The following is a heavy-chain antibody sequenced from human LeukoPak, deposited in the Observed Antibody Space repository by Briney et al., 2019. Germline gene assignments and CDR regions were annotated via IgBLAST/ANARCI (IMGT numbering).Heavy chain of an antibody. CDR2: ISSSSSTI. Sequence: GGSLRLSCAASGFTFSSYNMNWVRQAPGKGLEWVSCISSSSSTIYYADSVKGRFTISRDNAKNSLYLQMNSLRAEDTAVYYCARVRAAAGYYYYYMDVWGKGTTVTVSS. V-gene: IGHV3-48*01. CDR1: GFTFSSYN. D-gene: IGHD6-13*01. J-gene: IGHJ6*03. CDR3: ARVRAAAGYYYYYMDV.